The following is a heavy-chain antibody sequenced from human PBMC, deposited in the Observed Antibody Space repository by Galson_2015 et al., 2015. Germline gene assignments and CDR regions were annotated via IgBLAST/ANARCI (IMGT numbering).Heavy chain of an antibody. CDR2: IKHDGREK. Sequence: SLRLSCAASGFSFSNYWLNWVRQAPGKGLEWVATIKHDGREKYYVDSVKGRFTISRDNAANLMYLQMNGLRAGDTAIYYCASAVVVAGAPAWLDPWGQGTLITVSS. J-gene: IGHJ5*02. D-gene: IGHD6-19*01. CDR3: ASAVVVAGAPAWLDP. V-gene: IGHV3-7*03. CDR1: GFSFSNYW.